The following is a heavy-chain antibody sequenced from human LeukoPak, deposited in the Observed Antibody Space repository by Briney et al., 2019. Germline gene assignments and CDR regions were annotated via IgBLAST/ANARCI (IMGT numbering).Heavy chain of an antibody. Sequence: PGGSLRLSCAASGFTFSSYWMSWVRQAPGKGVEWVANIKQDGSEKYYVDSVKGRFTISRDNAKNSLYLQMNSLRAEDTAVYYCAREGGGYCSSTSCYLDYWGQGTLVTVSS. CDR3: AREGGGYCSSTSCYLDY. V-gene: IGHV3-7*03. D-gene: IGHD2-2*01. CDR1: GFTFSSYW. CDR2: IKQDGSEK. J-gene: IGHJ4*02.